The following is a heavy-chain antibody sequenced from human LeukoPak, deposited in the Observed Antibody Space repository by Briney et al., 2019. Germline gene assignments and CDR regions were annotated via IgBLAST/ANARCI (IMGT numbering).Heavy chain of an antibody. CDR1: GYTFTRYD. CDR2: INPNSGNT. CDR3: ARDLGQLVYYYYGLDV. Sequence: ASVKVSCKASGYTFTRYDINWVRQATGQGLEWMGWINPNSGNTGYAQKFQGRVTMTRDTSTSTVYMELSSLKSEDTAVYYCARDLGQLVYYYYGLDVWGQGTTVTVSS. V-gene: IGHV1-8*01. D-gene: IGHD6-6*01. J-gene: IGHJ6*02.